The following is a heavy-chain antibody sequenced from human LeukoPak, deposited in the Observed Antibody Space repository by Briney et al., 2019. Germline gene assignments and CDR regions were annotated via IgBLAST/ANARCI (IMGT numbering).Heavy chain of an antibody. V-gene: IGHV3-48*01. J-gene: IGHJ4*02. D-gene: IGHD2-2*01. CDR2: ISSSSSTI. CDR1: GFTFSSYS. CDR3: AAGPLGYCSSTSCYPFDY. Sequence: GGSLRLSCAASGFTFSSYSMNWVRQAPGKGLEWVSYISSSSSTIYYADSVKGRFTISRDNAKNSLYLQVNSLRAEDTAVYYCAAGPLGYCSSTSCYPFDYWGQGTLVTVSS.